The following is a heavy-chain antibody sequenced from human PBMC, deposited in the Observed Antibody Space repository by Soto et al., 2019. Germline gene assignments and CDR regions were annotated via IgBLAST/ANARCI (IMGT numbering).Heavy chain of an antibody. V-gene: IGHV3-9*01. CDR1: GFTFDDYA. Sequence: GGSLRLSCAASGFTFDDYAMHWVRQAPGEGLEWVSGISWNSGSIGYADSVKGRFTISRGNAKNSLYLQMNSLRAEDTALYYCAKDAREGYYCSSTSCYGQFDYWGQGNLVTVSS. J-gene: IGHJ4*02. CDR2: ISWNSGSI. D-gene: IGHD2-2*01. CDR3: AKDAREGYYCSSTSCYGQFDY.